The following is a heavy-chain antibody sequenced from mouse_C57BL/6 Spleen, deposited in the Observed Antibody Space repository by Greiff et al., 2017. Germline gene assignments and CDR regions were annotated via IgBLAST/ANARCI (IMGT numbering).Heavy chain of an antibody. CDR3: ARSNWDLYAMDY. CDR1: GYTFTDYN. J-gene: IGHJ4*01. V-gene: IGHV1-18*01. CDR2: INPNNGGT. Sequence: EVKLVESGPELVKPGASVKIPCKASGYTFTDYNMDWVKQSHGKSLEWIGDINPNNGGTIYNQKFKGKATLTVDKSSSTAYMELRSLTSEDTAVYYCARSNWDLYAMDYWGQGTSVTVSS. D-gene: IGHD4-1*01.